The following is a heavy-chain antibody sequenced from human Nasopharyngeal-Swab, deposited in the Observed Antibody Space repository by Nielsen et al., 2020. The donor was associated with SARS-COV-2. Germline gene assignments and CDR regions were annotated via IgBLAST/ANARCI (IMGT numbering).Heavy chain of an antibody. CDR2: ISGSGGTI. V-gene: IGHV3-11*04. CDR1: GFTFSDYY. Sequence: GGSLRLSCAASGFTFSDYYMSWIRQAPGKGLEYISYISGSGGTIYYGDSMKGRFTISRDNAKNSLYLQMNSLRAEDTAVYYCARDRANWDFDYWGQGTLVTVSP. D-gene: IGHD7-27*01. J-gene: IGHJ4*02. CDR3: ARDRANWDFDY.